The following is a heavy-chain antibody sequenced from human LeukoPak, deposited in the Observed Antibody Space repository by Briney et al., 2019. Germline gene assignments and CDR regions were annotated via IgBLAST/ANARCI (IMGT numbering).Heavy chain of an antibody. CDR3: VKSDWFDP. CDR2: VKYDGTVT. J-gene: IGHJ5*02. CDR1: GFAISSYW. Sequence: PGGSLRLSCAASGFAISSYWMSWVRQAPGKGLVWVARVKYDGTVTTYADFVKGRFTISMDSAKNTLYLQMNSLRAEDTGVYYCVKSDWFDPWGQGTLVTVSS. V-gene: IGHV3-74*01.